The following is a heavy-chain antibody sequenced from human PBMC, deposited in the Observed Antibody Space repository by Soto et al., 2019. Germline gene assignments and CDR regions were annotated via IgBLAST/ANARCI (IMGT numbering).Heavy chain of an antibody. V-gene: IGHV1-24*01. J-gene: IGHJ4*02. CDR2: FDPEDGET. CDR3: ATGYYDYIWGSYRFFYFDY. CDR1: GYTLTELS. D-gene: IGHD3-16*02. Sequence: QVPLVQSGAEVKKPGASVKVSCKVSGYTLTELSMHWVRQAPGKGLEWMGGFDPEDGETIYAQKFQGRVTMTEDTSTDTAYMELSSLRSEDTAVYYCATGYYDYIWGSYRFFYFDYWGQGTLVTVSS.